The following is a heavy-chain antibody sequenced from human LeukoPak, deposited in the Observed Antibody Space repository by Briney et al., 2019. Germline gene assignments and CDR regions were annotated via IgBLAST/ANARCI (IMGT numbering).Heavy chain of an antibody. D-gene: IGHD2-21*01. CDR1: GFTVSSNY. CDR2: IYSGGST. Sequence: GGSLRLSCAASGFTVSSNYMSWVRQAPGKGLEWVSVIYSGGSTYYADSVKGRFTISRDNSKNTLYLQMNSLRAEDTAVYYCASFFPVIAFDYWGQGTLVTVSS. J-gene: IGHJ4*02. V-gene: IGHV3-66*01. CDR3: ASFFPVIAFDY.